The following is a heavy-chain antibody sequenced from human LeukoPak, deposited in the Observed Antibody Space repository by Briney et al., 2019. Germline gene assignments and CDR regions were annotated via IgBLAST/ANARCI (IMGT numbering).Heavy chain of an antibody. D-gene: IGHD3-22*01. CDR1: GSIFTSYW. V-gene: IGHV5-10-1*01. Sequence: GASLQISCKGSGSIFTSYWISWVRQLPGKGLEWMGRIDPSDSYTNYSPSFQGHVTISADKSISTAYLQWSSLKALDTAMYYCARRRKAYDSSGYYLYYFDYWGQGTLVTVSS. CDR2: IDPSDSYT. J-gene: IGHJ4*02. CDR3: ARRRKAYDSSGYYLYYFDY.